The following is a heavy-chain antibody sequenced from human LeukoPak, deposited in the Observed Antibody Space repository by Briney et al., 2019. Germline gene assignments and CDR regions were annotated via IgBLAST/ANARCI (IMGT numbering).Heavy chain of an antibody. Sequence: GGSLRLSCAASGFTFSSYAISWVRQAPGKGLEWVSAISGSGGSTYYADSVKGRFTISRDNSKNTLYLQMNSLRAEDTAVYYCAREGYDFWSGPRSGYFDYWGQGTLVTVSS. J-gene: IGHJ4*02. CDR3: AREGYDFWSGPRSGYFDY. D-gene: IGHD3-3*01. CDR2: ISGSGGST. CDR1: GFTFSSYA. V-gene: IGHV3-23*01.